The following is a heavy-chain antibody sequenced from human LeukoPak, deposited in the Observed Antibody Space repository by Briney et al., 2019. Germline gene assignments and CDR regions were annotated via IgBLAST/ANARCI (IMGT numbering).Heavy chain of an antibody. CDR2: IYHSGST. V-gene: IGHV4-38-2*02. CDR3: ARVAAVPYNWFDP. CDR1: GYSISSGYY. J-gene: IGHJ5*02. D-gene: IGHD6-13*01. Sequence: PSETLSLTCTVSGYSISSGYYWGWIRQPPGKGLEWIGSIYHSGSTSYNPSLKSRVTISLGTSSNQFSLKLSSVTAADTAVYYCARVAAVPYNWFDPWGQGTLVTVSS.